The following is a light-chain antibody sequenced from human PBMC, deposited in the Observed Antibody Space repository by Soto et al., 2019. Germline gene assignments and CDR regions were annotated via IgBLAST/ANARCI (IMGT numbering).Light chain of an antibody. J-gene: IGLJ3*02. V-gene: IGLV3-9*01. CDR3: QVWDSSTARV. CDR2: RDS. CDR1: NIGSKN. Sequence: SCELTQPLSVSVALGQTARITCGGNNIGSKNVHWYQQKPGQAPVLVIYRDSNRPSGIPERFSGSNSGNTATLTISRAQAGDEADYYCQVWDSSTARVFGGGTKLTAL.